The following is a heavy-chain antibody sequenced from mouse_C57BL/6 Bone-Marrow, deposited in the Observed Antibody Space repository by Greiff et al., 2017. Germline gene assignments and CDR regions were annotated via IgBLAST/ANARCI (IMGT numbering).Heavy chain of an antibody. CDR1: GYTFTSYW. CDR2: IDPNSGGT. CDR3: ARGVTTSYWYFDV. J-gene: IGHJ1*03. V-gene: IGHV1-72*01. Sequence: QVQLQQPGAELVKPGASVKLSCKASGYTFTSYWMHWVKQRPGRGLEWIGRIDPNSGGTKYNEKFKSEATLTVDKPSSTAYMQLSSLTSEDSAVYYCARGVTTSYWYFDVWGTGTTVTVSS. D-gene: IGHD2-2*01.